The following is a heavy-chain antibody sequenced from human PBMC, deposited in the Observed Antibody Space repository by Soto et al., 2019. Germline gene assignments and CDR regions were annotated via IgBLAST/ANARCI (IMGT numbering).Heavy chain of an antibody. D-gene: IGHD5-12*01. V-gene: IGHV1-8*01. CDR2: MNPNSGNT. Sequence: GVPVKASCTASGYIITSHYINWVRHSTGKGLEWMGWMNPNSGNTGYAQKFQGRVTMTRNTSISTAYMELSSLRSEDTAVYYCAIGVREDSGYGGLSWYLDFWRRRTLVT. CDR1: GYIITSHY. J-gene: IGHJ2*01. CDR3: AIGVREDSGYGGLSWYLDF.